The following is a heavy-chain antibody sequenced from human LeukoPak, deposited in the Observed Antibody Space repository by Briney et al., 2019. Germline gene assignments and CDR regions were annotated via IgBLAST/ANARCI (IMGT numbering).Heavy chain of an antibody. V-gene: IGHV4-59*08. CDR2: IYYSGTT. CDR3: ARLRRGFGELLFDP. J-gene: IGHJ5*02. Sequence: SETLSLTCTVSGGSISGYYWSWVRQPPGKGLEWIGGIYYSGTTNYNPSLKSRVTLSIDASKNQFSLKLSSVTAADTAVYYCARLRRGFGELLFDPWGQGTLVTVSS. CDR1: GGSISGYY. D-gene: IGHD3-10*01.